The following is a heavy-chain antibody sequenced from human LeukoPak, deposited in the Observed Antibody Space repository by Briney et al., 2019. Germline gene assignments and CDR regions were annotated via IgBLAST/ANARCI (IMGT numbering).Heavy chain of an antibody. D-gene: IGHD6-6*01. V-gene: IGHV3-33*01. CDR2: IWYDGSNK. CDR3: ARANRRHREYSSRNYYYYYMDV. J-gene: IGHJ6*03. CDR1: GCTFSSYG. Sequence: GGALRLSCAASGCTFSSYGMHWVRQAPGKGLEWVAVIWYDGSNKYYADSVKGRFTISRDNSKNTLYLQMNSLRAEDTAVYYCARANRRHREYSSRNYYYYYMDVWGKGTAVTVSS.